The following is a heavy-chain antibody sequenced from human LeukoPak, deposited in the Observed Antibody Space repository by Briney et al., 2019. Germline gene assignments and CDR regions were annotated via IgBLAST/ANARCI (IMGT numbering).Heavy chain of an antibody. CDR2: IYYSGST. D-gene: IGHD3-10*01. V-gene: IGHV4-59*01. Sequence: SETLSLTCTVSGGSISSYYCSWIRQPPGKGLEWIGYIYYSGSTNYNPSLKSRVTISVDTSKNQFSLKLSSVTAADTAVYYCARVVTMVRGAHNWFDPWGQGTLVTVSS. J-gene: IGHJ5*02. CDR1: GGSISSYY. CDR3: ARVVTMVRGAHNWFDP.